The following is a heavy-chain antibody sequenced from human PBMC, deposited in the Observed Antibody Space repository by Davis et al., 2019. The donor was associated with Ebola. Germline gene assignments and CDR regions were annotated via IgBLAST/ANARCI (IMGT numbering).Heavy chain of an antibody. Sequence: PGGSLRLSCAASGFTFSSYGMHWVRQAPGKGLEWVAVIWYDGSNKYYADSVKGRFTISRDNSKNTLYLQMNSLRAEDTAVYYCARDFSGTTRGGFDPWGQGTLVTVSS. CDR1: GFTFSSYG. CDR3: ARDFSGTTRGGFDP. V-gene: IGHV3-33*01. D-gene: IGHD1-14*01. CDR2: IWYDGSNK. J-gene: IGHJ5*02.